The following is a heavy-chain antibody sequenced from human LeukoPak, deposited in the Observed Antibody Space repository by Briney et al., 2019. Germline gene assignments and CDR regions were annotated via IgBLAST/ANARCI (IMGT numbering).Heavy chain of an antibody. CDR1: GFTFSSYW. CDR2: INSDGSST. D-gene: IGHD3-22*01. Sequence: PGGSLRLSCAASGFTFSSYWMHWVRQAPGKGLVWVSRINSDGSSTSYADSVKGRFTISRDNSKNTLYLQMNGLRAEDTALYYCARDRPMIVVADAFDIWGQGTMVTVSS. V-gene: IGHV3-74*01. J-gene: IGHJ3*02. CDR3: ARDRPMIVVADAFDI.